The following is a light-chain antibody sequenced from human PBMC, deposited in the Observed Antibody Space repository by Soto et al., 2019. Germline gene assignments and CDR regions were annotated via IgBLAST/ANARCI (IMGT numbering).Light chain of an antibody. CDR3: QHYDKWPHHT. Sequence: EIVMTQSPATLSLSPGERATLSCRASQSVSSNLAWYPQKPGQAPRLLIYGASTRATGVPARFSGSGSGTEFTLTISPLQSEDFAVYYCQHYDKWPHHTYGGGAKGDTK. CDR2: GAS. CDR1: QSVSSN. J-gene: IGKJ4*01. V-gene: IGKV3-15*01.